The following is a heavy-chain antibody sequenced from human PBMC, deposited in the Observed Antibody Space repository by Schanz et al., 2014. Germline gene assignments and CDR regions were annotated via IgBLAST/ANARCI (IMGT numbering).Heavy chain of an antibody. D-gene: IGHD2-15*01. CDR1: GGTFTNFY. CDR3: ARGRGCTGGSCYSWFDL. Sequence: QVQLVQSGAEVKKPGSSMKVSCKSSGGTFTNFYIHWVRQAPGQGLEWMGWMNPDSGNTGYAQKFQGRVTMTRNTSISTAYMELSSLRSEDTAVYYCARGRGCTGGSCYSWFDLWGQGTLVTVAS. V-gene: IGHV1-8*02. CDR2: MNPDSGNT. J-gene: IGHJ5*02.